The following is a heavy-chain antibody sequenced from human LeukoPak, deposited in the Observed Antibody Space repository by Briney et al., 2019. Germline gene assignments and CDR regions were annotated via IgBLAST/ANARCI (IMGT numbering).Heavy chain of an antibody. J-gene: IGHJ6*03. Sequence: SETLSLTCTVSGGSISSGCYYWSWLRQPAGRGLEWFGRIYTSGSTNYNPSLKSRVTISVDTSKNQCSLKLSSVTAADTAVYYCARAYCSSTSCYYYYYYMDVWGKGTTVTVSS. V-gene: IGHV4-61*02. CDR3: ARAYCSSTSCYYYYYYMDV. CDR1: GGSISSGCYY. CDR2: IYTSGST. D-gene: IGHD2-2*01.